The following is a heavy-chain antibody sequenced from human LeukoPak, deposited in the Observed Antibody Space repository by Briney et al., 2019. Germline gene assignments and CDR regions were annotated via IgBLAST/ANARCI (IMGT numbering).Heavy chain of an antibody. CDR1: GGSISSSSYS. D-gene: IGHD3-22*01. J-gene: IGHJ5*02. CDR2: IYYSGST. V-gene: IGHV4-39*01. CDR3: ARVVSGSAVYNWFDP. Sequence: PSETLSLTCTVSGGSISSSSYSWGWIRQPPGKGLEWIGSIYYSGSTYYNPSLKSRVTISVDTSKNQSSLKLSSVTAADTAVYYCARVVSGSAVYNWFDPGGQGTLVTVSS.